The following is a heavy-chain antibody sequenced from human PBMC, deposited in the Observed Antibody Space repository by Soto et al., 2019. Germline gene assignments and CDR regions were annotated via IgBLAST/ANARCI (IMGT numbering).Heavy chain of an antibody. Sequence: SETLSLTCTVSGGSISSSSYYWGWIHQPPGKGLEWIGSIYYSGSTYYNPSLKSRVTISVDTSKNQFSLKLSSVTAADTAVYYCASCGSDAYYYMDVWGKGTTVTVSS. J-gene: IGHJ6*03. CDR3: ASCGSDAYYYMDV. V-gene: IGHV4-39*01. D-gene: IGHD3-10*01. CDR2: IYYSGST. CDR1: GGSISSSSYY.